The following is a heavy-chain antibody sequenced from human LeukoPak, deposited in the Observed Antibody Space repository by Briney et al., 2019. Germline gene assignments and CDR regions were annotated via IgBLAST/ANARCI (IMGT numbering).Heavy chain of an antibody. D-gene: IGHD5-18*01. J-gene: IGHJ4*02. Sequence: GGSLRLSCAASGFTFSSYAMSWVRQAPGKGLEWVSAISGSGGSTYYADSVKGRFTISRDNSKNTLYLQMDSLRAEDTAVYYCAKDRGYSYGYFDYWGQGTLVTVSS. CDR2: ISGSGGST. V-gene: IGHV3-23*01. CDR1: GFTFSSYA. CDR3: AKDRGYSYGYFDY.